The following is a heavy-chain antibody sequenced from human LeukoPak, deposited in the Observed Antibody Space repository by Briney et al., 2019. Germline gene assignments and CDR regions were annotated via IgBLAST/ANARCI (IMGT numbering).Heavy chain of an antibody. D-gene: IGHD1-1*01. V-gene: IGHV3-23*01. Sequence: GGSLRLSCAASGFTFSTYAMSWVRQAPGKGLEWVSTISGSDGSTYYADSVKGRFTISRDDSKNTAYLQMNSLETEDTAVYYCTVTTTGTTGWGQGALVTVSS. J-gene: IGHJ4*02. CDR3: TVTTTGTTG. CDR1: GFTFSTYA. CDR2: ISGSDGST.